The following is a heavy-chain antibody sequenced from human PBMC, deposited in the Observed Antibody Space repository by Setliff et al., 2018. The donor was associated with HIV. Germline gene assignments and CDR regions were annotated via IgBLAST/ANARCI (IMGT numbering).Heavy chain of an antibody. CDR1: GYTFASYG. Sequence: ASVKVSCKASGYTFASYGISWVRQAPGQGLEWMGWISVFSGNTIYAQKVQSRVTMTRDTSTSTVYMELSSLRSEDTAVYYCARWHSYYDFWSGYYRYYMDVWGKGTTVTVSS. V-gene: IGHV1-18*01. CDR2: ISVFSGNT. D-gene: IGHD3-3*01. J-gene: IGHJ6*03. CDR3: ARWHSYYDFWSGYYRYYMDV.